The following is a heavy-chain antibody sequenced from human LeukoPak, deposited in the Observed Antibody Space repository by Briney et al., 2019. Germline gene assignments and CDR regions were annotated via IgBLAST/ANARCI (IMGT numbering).Heavy chain of an antibody. V-gene: IGHV4-59*01. CDR1: GGSISSYH. CDR2: IYYSGST. CDR3: VRTGTAMTRVDY. Sequence: SETPCLTCTVSGGSISSYHWSWIRQPPGKGLEWIGYIYYSGSTNYNPSLKSRVTISVDTSKNQFSLKLSSVTAADTAVYHCVRTGTAMTRVDYWGQGTLVTVSS. J-gene: IGHJ4*02. D-gene: IGHD5-18*01.